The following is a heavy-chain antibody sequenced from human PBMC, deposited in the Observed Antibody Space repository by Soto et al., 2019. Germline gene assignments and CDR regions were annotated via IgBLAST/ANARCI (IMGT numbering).Heavy chain of an antibody. CDR2: FDPEDGET. J-gene: IGHJ4*02. CDR1: GYTLTELS. V-gene: IGHV1-24*01. Sequence: AXVNVSCKVSGYTLTELSMHWVRQAPGKGLEWMGGFDPEDGETIYAQKFQGRVTMTEDTSTDTAYMELSSLRSEDTAVYYCATGDYGDYDELYFDYWGQGTLVTVSS. D-gene: IGHD4-17*01. CDR3: ATGDYGDYDELYFDY.